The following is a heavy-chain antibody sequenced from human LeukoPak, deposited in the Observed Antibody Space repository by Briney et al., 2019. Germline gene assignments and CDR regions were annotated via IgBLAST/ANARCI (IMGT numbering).Heavy chain of an antibody. J-gene: IGHJ3*02. CDR2: INPNSGGT. Sequence: GASVKVSCKASGYTFTDYYMHWVRQAPGQGLEWMGWINPNSGGTNYAQKFQGRVTMTRDTSISTAYMELSRLRSDDTAVYYCARVGGFDYYDSSGYLAFDIWGQGTMVTVSS. D-gene: IGHD3-22*01. CDR1: GYTFTDYY. V-gene: IGHV1-2*02. CDR3: ARVGGFDYYDSSGYLAFDI.